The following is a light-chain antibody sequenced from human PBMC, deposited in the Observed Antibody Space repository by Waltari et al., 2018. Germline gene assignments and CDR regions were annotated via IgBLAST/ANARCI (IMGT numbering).Light chain of an antibody. CDR2: YDD. J-gene: IGLJ1*01. Sequence: QSVLTQPPSVSEAPRQRVPISCSGSSSNIGNNAVNWYQQLPGKAPKLLIYYDDLLPSGVSDRFSGSKSGTSASLAISGLQSEDEADYYCAAWDDSLSGYVFGTGTKVTVL. CDR3: AAWDDSLSGYV. CDR1: SSNIGNNA. V-gene: IGLV1-36*01.